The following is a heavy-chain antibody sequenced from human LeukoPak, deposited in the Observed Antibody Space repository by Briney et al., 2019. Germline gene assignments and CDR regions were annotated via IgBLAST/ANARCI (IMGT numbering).Heavy chain of an antibody. CDR2: IKQDGSEK. CDR1: GFTFSSYW. J-gene: IGHJ4*02. D-gene: IGHD3-10*01. V-gene: IGHV3-7*01. CDR3: ARARGYYGSGTFDY. Sequence: TGGYLRLYCAASGFTFSSYWMSWVRQAPGKGLEWVANIKQDGSEKYYVDSVKGRFTISRDNAKNSLYLQMNSLRAEDTAVYYCARARGYYGSGTFDYWGQGTLVTVSS.